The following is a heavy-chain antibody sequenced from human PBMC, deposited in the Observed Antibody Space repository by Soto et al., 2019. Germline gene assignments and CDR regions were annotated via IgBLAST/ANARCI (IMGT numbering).Heavy chain of an antibody. CDR3: ARSQRGRTAFTFAY. D-gene: IGHD3-16*01. J-gene: IGHJ4*02. CDR2: IYYSGTT. Sequence: QVQLQESGPGLVKPSETLSLTCAVSGDSVSNDNYYWSWIRQPPGKGLEWIGYIYYSGTTNYNSCLRSRLSLSVGMSKNRFSLKLGSVTAADTAVYFCARSQRGRTAFTFAYWGQGALVTVSS. V-gene: IGHV4-61*01. CDR1: GDSVSNDNYY.